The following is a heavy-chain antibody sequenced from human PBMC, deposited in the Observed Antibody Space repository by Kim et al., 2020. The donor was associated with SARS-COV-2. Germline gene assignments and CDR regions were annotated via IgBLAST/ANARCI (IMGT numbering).Heavy chain of an antibody. CDR1: GGSISSYY. CDR2: IYYSGST. D-gene: IGHD3-22*01. Sequence: SETLSLTCTVSGGSISSYYWSWIRQPPGKGLEWIGYIYYSGSTNYNPSFKSRVTISVDMSKNQISLKLSSVTAADTAVYYCARSGNYYDSSGYSQFGSWGQGTLVTVSP. J-gene: IGHJ4*02. CDR3: ARSGNYYDSSGYSQFGS. V-gene: IGHV4-59*01.